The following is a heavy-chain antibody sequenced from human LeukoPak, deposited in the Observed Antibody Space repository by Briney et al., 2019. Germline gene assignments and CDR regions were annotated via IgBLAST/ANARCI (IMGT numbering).Heavy chain of an antibody. J-gene: IGHJ4*02. CDR3: ARTSSNFDY. V-gene: IGHV3-23*01. D-gene: IGHD6-6*01. CDR1: GFTFSSYA. CDR2: IGGSGAGT. Sequence: GGSLRLSCAASGFTFSSYAMSWVRQAPGKGLEWVSSIGGSGAGTYYADTVKGRFTISRDNSKNTLYLQMDRLRAEDTAIYFCARTSSNFDYWGQGTLVTVPS.